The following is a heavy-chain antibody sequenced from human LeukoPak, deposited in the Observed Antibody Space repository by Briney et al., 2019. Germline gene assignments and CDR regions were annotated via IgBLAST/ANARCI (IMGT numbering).Heavy chain of an antibody. Sequence: GGSLRLSCAASGFTFSSYAMSWVRQAPGKGLEWVSAISGSGGSAYYADSVKGRFTISRDNSKNTLYLQMNSLRAEDTAVYYCAKDLRKPIIAVAGPDAFDIWGQGTMVTISS. CDR1: GFTFSSYA. CDR3: AKDLRKPIIAVAGPDAFDI. V-gene: IGHV3-23*01. J-gene: IGHJ3*02. CDR2: ISGSGGSA. D-gene: IGHD6-19*01.